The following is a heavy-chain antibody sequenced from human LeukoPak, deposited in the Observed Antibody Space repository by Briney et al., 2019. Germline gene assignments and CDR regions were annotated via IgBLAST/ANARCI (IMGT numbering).Heavy chain of an antibody. CDR3: AREPRTLGYCSSTSCYGNNWFDP. V-gene: IGHV4-39*07. CDR1: GGSISSSSYY. CDR2: IYYSGST. Sequence: SETLSLTCTVSGGSISSSSYYWGWIRQPPGKGLEWIGSIYYSGSTYYNPSLKSRVTISVDTSKNQFSLKLSSVTAADTAVYYCAREPRTLGYCSSTSCYGNNWFDPWGQGTLVTVSS. J-gene: IGHJ5*02. D-gene: IGHD2-2*01.